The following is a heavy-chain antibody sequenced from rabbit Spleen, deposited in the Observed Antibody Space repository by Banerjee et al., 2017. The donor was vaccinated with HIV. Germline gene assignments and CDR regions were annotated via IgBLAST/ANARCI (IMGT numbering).Heavy chain of an antibody. CDR1: GFSFSYGYV. Sequence: QEQLEESGGDLVKPEGSLTLTCTASGFSFSYGYVMCWVRQAPGMGLEWIACINIVTGKSVYASWAKGRSTMSRTSSTTVTLQMSSLTAADTATYFCARDLVAVIGWNFNLWGPGTLVTVS. CDR2: INIVTGKS. CDR3: ARDLVAVIGWNFNL. V-gene: IGHV1S45*01. D-gene: IGHD1-1*01. J-gene: IGHJ4*01.